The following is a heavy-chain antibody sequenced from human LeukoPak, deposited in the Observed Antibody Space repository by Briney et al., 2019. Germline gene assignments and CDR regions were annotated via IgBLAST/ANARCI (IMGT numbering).Heavy chain of an antibody. CDR2: ISAYNGDT. Sequence: VASVKVSCKASGYTFSSYGINWVRQAPGQGLEWMGWISAYNGDTNYAQKFQGRVTMTRDTSTSTVYMELSSLRSEDTAVYYCARARPPYSSSSRWFDPWGQGTLVTVSS. CDR3: ARARPPYSSSSRWFDP. D-gene: IGHD6-6*01. J-gene: IGHJ5*02. CDR1: GYTFSSYG. V-gene: IGHV1-18*01.